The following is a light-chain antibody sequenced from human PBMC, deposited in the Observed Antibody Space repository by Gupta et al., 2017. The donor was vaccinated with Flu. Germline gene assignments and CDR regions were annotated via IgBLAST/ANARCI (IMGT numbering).Light chain of an antibody. CDR3: QSFDSALNVRV. J-gene: IGLJ2*01. Sequence: QSVLTQPPSVSGAPGQRITISCTGSSSNIGAGADVFWYQQSPGTAPKLLIYNDNNRPSGVPDRISASMSGTSASLAITGLQAADEGDDYCQSFDSALNVRVFGGGTKVTVL. V-gene: IGLV1-40*01. CDR1: SSNIGAGAD. CDR2: NDN.